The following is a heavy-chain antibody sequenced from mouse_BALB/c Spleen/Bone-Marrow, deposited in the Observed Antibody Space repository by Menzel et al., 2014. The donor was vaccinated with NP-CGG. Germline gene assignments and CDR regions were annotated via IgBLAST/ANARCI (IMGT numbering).Heavy chain of an antibody. D-gene: IGHD2-1*01. J-gene: IGHJ2*01. V-gene: IGHV4-1*02. CDR3: ARQGYYGKGDY. CDR1: GFDFSRYW. CDR2: INPDSSTI. Sequence: EVQLQESGGGLVQPGGSLKLSCAASGFDFSRYWMSWVRQAPGKGLEWIGEINPDSSTINHTPSLKDKFIISRDNAKNTLYLQMSKVRSEDTALYYCARQGYYGKGDYWGQGTTLTVSS.